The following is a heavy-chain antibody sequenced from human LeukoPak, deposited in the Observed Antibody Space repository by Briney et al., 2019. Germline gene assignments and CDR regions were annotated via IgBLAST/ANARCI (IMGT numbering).Heavy chain of an antibody. CDR2: IKQDGSEK. Sequence: GGSLRLSCAASGFTFSSYWMSWVRQAPGKGLEWVANIKQDGSEKYYVDSVKGRFTISRDNAKNSLYLQRNSLRAEDTAVYYCARVSGLATNEYFQHWGQGTLVTVSS. CDR1: GFTFSSYW. CDR3: ARVSGLATNEYFQH. J-gene: IGHJ1*01. V-gene: IGHV3-7*03. D-gene: IGHD5-12*01.